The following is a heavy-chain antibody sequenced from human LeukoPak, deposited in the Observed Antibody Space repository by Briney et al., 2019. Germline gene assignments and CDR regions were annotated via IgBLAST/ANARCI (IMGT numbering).Heavy chain of an antibody. Sequence: GSLRLSCAASGFTFSSYSMNWVRQAPGKGLEWIGYIYYSGSTNYNPSLKSRVTISVVTSKNHFSLNLKLSSVTAADTAVYYCARIAYSGYDFRGGADYWGQGTLVTVSS. V-gene: IGHV4-59*01. CDR1: GFTFSSYS. CDR2: IYYSGST. D-gene: IGHD5-12*01. CDR3: ARIAYSGYDFRGGADY. J-gene: IGHJ4*02.